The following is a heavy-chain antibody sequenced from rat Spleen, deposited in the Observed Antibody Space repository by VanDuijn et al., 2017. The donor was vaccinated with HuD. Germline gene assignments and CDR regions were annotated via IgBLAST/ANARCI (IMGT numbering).Heavy chain of an antibody. CDR2: ISWGGSST. J-gene: IGHJ2*01. D-gene: IGHD5-1*01. Sequence: EVRLVESGGGLVRPGRSLKLSCVASGFTFNNYWMTWIRQAPGKGLEWVASISWGGSSTYYRDSVKGRFTISRDNAKNTQYLQMDSLRSEDTATYYCARPGNWENFDYWGQGVMVTVSS. V-gene: IGHV5-31*01. CDR3: ARPGNWENFDY. CDR1: GFTFNNYW.